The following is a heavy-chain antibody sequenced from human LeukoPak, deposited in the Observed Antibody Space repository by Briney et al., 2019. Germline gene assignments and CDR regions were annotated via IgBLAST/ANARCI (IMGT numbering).Heavy chain of an antibody. V-gene: IGHV1-2*06. Sequence: GALVKVSCKASGYTFTGYYMHWVRQAPGQGLEWMGRINPNSGGTNYAQKFQGRVTMTRDTSISTAYMELSRLRSDDTAVYYCARTQLSSIAARGNWFDPWGQGTLVTVSS. J-gene: IGHJ5*02. CDR3: ARTQLSSIAARGNWFDP. CDR1: GYTFTGYY. CDR2: INPNSGGT. D-gene: IGHD6-6*01.